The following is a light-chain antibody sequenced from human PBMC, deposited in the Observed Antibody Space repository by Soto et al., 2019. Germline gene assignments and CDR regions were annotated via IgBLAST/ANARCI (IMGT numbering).Light chain of an antibody. Sequence: EIVLMQSPGTLSLSPGERATLSCRASQSVSSSYLAWYQQKPGQAPRLLIYGASSRATGIPDRFSGSGSGTDFTLTISRLEPEDFAVYYCQQYGSSPRELTFGGGTKVEIK. J-gene: IGKJ4*01. CDR3: QQYGSSPRELT. CDR1: QSVSSSY. CDR2: GAS. V-gene: IGKV3-20*01.